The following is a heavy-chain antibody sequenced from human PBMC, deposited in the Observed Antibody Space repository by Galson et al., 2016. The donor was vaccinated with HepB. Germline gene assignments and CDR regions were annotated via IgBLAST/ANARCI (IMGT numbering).Heavy chain of an antibody. V-gene: IGHV3-30*03. CDR2: KAYDGTYE. CDR1: GFTFGDHY. D-gene: IGHD1-26*01. CDR3: ARASIVGATSGFDF. J-gene: IGHJ4*02. Sequence: SLRLSCAASGFTFGDHYMDWVRQAPGKGLEWVALKAYDGTYEYYADSVKGRFTISRDNSKNTLYLQMNSLRAEDTAVYSCARASIVGATSGFDFWGQGTLVTVSS.